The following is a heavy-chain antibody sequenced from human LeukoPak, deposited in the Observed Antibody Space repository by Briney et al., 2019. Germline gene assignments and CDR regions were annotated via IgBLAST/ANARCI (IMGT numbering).Heavy chain of an antibody. J-gene: IGHJ5*02. D-gene: IGHD1-14*01. V-gene: IGHV5-51*01. Sequence: GESLKISCKGSEYDFANYWIGWVSQMPGKGREWMGIVYPAGSRIPYSPSFHGQVTMSVDRSISPAYLEGASLTASATAMYFRARRKFSDTWFDPWGQGTLVTVSS. CDR2: VYPAGSRI. CDR3: ARRKFSDTWFDP. CDR1: EYDFANYW.